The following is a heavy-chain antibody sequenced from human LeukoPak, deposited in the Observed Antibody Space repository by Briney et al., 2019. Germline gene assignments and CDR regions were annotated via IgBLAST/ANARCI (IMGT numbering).Heavy chain of an antibody. J-gene: IGHJ3*02. CDR1: GFTFSSYA. D-gene: IGHD2-2*01. CDR2: VSASGGTT. Sequence: PGGSLRLSCAASGFTFSSYAMSWVRQAPGKGLEWVSAVSASGGTTYYADSVKGRFTISRDNSKNTLYLQMDSLRADDTAVYFCARASVPAAIASAFDIWGRGTLVTVSS. CDR3: ARASVPAAIASAFDI. V-gene: IGHV3-23*01.